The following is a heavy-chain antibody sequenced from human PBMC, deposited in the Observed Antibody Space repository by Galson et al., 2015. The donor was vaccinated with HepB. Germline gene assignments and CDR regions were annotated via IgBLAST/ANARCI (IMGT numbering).Heavy chain of an antibody. J-gene: IGHJ4*02. CDR1: GFTVSLNY. CDR3: AKGKRGAGSDD. V-gene: IGHV3-66*02. CDR2: IYSGGDI. Sequence: SLRLSCAVSGFTVSLNYMSWVRQAPGKGLEWVSVIYSGGDIYYLDSVKGRFTISRDSSKNTLFLQMNSLRPEDTAVYYCAKGKRGAGSDDWGRGTLVTVSS. D-gene: IGHD6-19*01.